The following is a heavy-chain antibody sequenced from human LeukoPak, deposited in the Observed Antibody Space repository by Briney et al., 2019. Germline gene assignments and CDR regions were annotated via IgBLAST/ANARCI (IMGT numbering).Heavy chain of an antibody. CDR1: GGSISSYY. Sequence: SETLSLTCTVSGGSISSYYWSWIRQPPGKGLEWIGYIYYSGSTNYNPSLKSRVTISVDTSKNQFSLKLSSVTAADTAVYYCARDYEGYSYGYFDYWGQGTPVTVSS. V-gene: IGHV4-59*12. J-gene: IGHJ4*02. D-gene: IGHD5-18*01. CDR3: ARDYEGYSYGYFDY. CDR2: IYYSGST.